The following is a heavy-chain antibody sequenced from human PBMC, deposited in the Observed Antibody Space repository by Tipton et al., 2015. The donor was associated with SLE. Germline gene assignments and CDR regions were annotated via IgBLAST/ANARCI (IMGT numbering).Heavy chain of an antibody. CDR1: GFTFSSYA. CDR3: ARIHYYGSGSRDY. V-gene: IGHV3-33*01. Sequence: RSLRLSCAASGFTFSSYAMHWVRQAPGEGLEWVAFIRYDRSNKYYADSVKGRFTISRDNAKDTLYLQMNSLRAEDTAVYYCARIHYYGSGSRDYWGQGTLVTVSS. J-gene: IGHJ4*02. D-gene: IGHD3-10*01. CDR2: IRYDRSNK.